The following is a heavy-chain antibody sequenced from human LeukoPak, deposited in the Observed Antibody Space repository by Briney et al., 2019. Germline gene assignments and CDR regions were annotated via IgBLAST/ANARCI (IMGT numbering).Heavy chain of an antibody. J-gene: IGHJ6*03. CDR3: ARDSRSYMDV. D-gene: IGHD3-10*01. CDR2: IYYSGST. V-gene: IGHV4-59*01. CDR1: GGSISSYY. Sequence: PSETLSLTCTVSGGSISSYYRSWIRQPPGKGLEWIGYIYYSGSTNYNPSLKSRVTISVDTSKNQFSLKLSSVTTADTAVYYCARDSRSYMDVWGKGTTVTISS.